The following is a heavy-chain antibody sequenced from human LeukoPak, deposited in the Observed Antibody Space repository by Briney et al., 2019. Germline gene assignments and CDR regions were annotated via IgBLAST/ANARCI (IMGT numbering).Heavy chain of an antibody. Sequence: GSLRLSCAVSEFTLSDYSINWVRQAPGKGLEGLSYISSGRSTIYYADSVRGRFTISRDNAKNSLDLQVNSLRAEDTAVYYCARDDTGTDHYYYGMDVWGQGTTVTVSS. J-gene: IGHJ6*02. CDR1: EFTLSDYS. CDR3: ARDDTGTDHYYYGMDV. V-gene: IGHV3-48*01. D-gene: IGHD1-26*01. CDR2: ISSGRSTI.